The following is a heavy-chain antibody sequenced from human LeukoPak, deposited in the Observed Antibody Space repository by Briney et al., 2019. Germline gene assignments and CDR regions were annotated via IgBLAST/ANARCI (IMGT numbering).Heavy chain of an antibody. CDR1: GGTFNSYA. D-gene: IGHD5-18*01. CDR2: IIPIFGTA. V-gene: IGHV1-69*05. CDR3: ARDLWDTAIDNWFDP. Sequence: ASVKVSCKASGGTFNSYAISWVRQAPGQGLEWMGRIIPIFGTANYAQKFQGRVTITTDESTSTAYMELSSLRSEDTAVYYCARDLWDTAIDNWFDPWGQGTLVTVSS. J-gene: IGHJ5*02.